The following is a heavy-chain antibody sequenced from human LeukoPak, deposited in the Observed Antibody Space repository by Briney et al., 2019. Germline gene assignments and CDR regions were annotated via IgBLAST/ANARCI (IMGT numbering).Heavy chain of an antibody. D-gene: IGHD3-9*01. J-gene: IGHJ4*02. V-gene: IGHV1-69*02. Sequence: SVKVSCKASGGTFSSYTISWVRQAPGQGLEWMGRIIPILGIANYAQKFQGRVTITADKSTSTAYMELSSLRSEDTAVYYCAGGGGGNYDILTGYPPTDYWGQGTLVTVSS. CDR1: GGTFSSYT. CDR2: IIPILGIA. CDR3: AGGGGGNYDILTGYPPTDY.